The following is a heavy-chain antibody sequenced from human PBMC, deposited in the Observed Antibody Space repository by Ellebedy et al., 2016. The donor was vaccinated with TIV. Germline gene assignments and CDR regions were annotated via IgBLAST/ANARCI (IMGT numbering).Heavy chain of an antibody. Sequence: ASVKVSCXASGYTFTSYYMHWVRQAPGQGLEWMGWMNPNSGNTGYAQKFQGRVTMTRNTSISTAYMELSSLRSEDTAVYYCARGYYYDSSGPQNYGMDIWGQGTTVTVSS. J-gene: IGHJ6*02. CDR3: ARGYYYDSSGPQNYGMDI. CDR1: GYTFTSYY. D-gene: IGHD3-22*01. CDR2: MNPNSGNT. V-gene: IGHV1-8*02.